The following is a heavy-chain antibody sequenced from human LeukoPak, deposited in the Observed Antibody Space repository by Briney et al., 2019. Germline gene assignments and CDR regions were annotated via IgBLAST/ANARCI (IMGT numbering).Heavy chain of an antibody. Sequence: GGSLRLSCAASGFTFSSYAMSWVRQAPGKGLEWVANIKQDGSEKSYVDSVKGRFTISRDNAKNSLYLQMNSLRVEDTAVYFCARDLAAAGIVYFRGYWGQGTLVTVPS. CDR1: GFTFSSYA. D-gene: IGHD6-13*01. CDR2: IKQDGSEK. CDR3: ARDLAAAGIVYFRGY. J-gene: IGHJ4*02. V-gene: IGHV3-7*05.